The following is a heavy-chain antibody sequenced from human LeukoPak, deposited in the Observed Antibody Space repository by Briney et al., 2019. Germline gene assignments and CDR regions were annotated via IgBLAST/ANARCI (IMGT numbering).Heavy chain of an antibody. J-gene: IGHJ5*02. CDR1: GRPISSSSDY. D-gene: IGHD2/OR15-2a*01. CDR3: ARLNIVAQGNWFDP. CDR2: IYYSGST. Sequence: SETLSLTCTVSGRPISSSSDYWGWVRQPPGKGLEWNESIYYSGSTYYQPSLNSRVTISVDTSKNQFTLKVSSVTAADTAVYYWARLNIVAQGNWFDPRGQGALVTASP. V-gene: IGHV4-39*06.